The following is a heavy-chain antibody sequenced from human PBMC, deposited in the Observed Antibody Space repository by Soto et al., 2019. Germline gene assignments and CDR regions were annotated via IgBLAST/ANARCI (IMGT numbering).Heavy chain of an antibody. D-gene: IGHD3-10*01. V-gene: IGHV4-59*01. J-gene: IGHJ4*02. Sequence: PSETLSLTCTVSGGSISSYYWSWIRQPPGNGLELIGYIYYICNTNKNPSFKIRVTISLDTSKNLFSLKLSSLIAADTAVYYCVSGTYLPLPNYWGQGALVTVSS. CDR1: GGSISSYY. CDR2: IYYICNT. CDR3: VSGTYLPLPNY.